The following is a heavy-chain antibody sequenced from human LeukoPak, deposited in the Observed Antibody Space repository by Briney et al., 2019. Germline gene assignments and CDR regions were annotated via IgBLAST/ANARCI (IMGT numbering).Heavy chain of an antibody. CDR3: AKDVYSSSWSSFDY. V-gene: IGHV3-23*01. D-gene: IGHD6-13*01. CDR2: ISGSGGST. CDR1: GFTFSSYA. Sequence: TGGSLRLSCAASGFTFSSYAMSWVRQAPGKGLEWVSAISGSGGSTYYADSVKGWITISRDNSKNTLYLQMNSLRAEDTAVYYWAKDVYSSSWSSFDYWGQGTLVTVSS. J-gene: IGHJ4*02.